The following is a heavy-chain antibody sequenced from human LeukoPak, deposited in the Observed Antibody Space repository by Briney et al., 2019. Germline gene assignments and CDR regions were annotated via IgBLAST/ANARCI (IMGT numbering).Heavy chain of an antibody. V-gene: IGHV5-51*01. D-gene: IGHD5-18*01. CDR2: IYPGYSDT. CDR1: GYSFTSYW. Sequence: GESLKISCKGSGYSFTSYWIGWVRQMPGKGLEWMGIIYPGYSDTRYSPSFQGQVTISADKSISTAYLQWSSLKASDNAMYYCARHYSYGPTEPNFDYWGQGNLVTVSS. CDR3: ARHYSYGPTEPNFDY. J-gene: IGHJ4*02.